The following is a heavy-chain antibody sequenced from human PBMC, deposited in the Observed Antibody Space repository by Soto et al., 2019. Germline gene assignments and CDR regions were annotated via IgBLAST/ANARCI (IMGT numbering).Heavy chain of an antibody. CDR2: IYWNDDK. D-gene: IGHD6-13*01. CDR3: AHRRAGIAAAGYLDFDY. J-gene: IGHJ4*02. Sequence: QITLKESGPTLVKPTQTLTLTCTFSGFSLSTSGVGVGWIRQPPGKALEWLALIYWNDDKRNSPSLKSRLTITKDTSKNQVVLTMTNMDPVDTATYYCAHRRAGIAAAGYLDFDYWGQGTLVTVSS. V-gene: IGHV2-5*01. CDR1: GFSLSTSGVG.